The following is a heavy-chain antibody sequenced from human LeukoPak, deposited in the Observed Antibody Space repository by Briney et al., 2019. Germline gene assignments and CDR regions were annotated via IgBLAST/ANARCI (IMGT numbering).Heavy chain of an antibody. Sequence: GGSLRLSCAASGFTFSDYYMSWIRQAPGKGLEWVSYISSSGSTIYSADSVKGRLTISRDNAKNSLYLQMNSLRAEDTAVYYCAREDIVVVPAAIPFDYWGQGTLVTVSS. V-gene: IGHV3-11*04. CDR3: AREDIVVVPAAIPFDY. D-gene: IGHD2-2*01. J-gene: IGHJ4*02. CDR2: ISSSGSTI. CDR1: GFTFSDYY.